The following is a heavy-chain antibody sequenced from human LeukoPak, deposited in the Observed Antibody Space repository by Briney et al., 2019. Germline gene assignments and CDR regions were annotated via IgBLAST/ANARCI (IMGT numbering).Heavy chain of an antibody. CDR3: ARVPRYEVRGVIRSM. J-gene: IGHJ4*02. V-gene: IGHV4-34*01. CDR1: GGSFSGYY. CDR2: INHSGST. D-gene: IGHD3-10*01. Sequence: PSETLSLTCAVYGGSFSGYYWSWIRQPPGKGLEWIGEINHSGSTNYNPSLKSRVTISVDASENQFSLKLSSVTAADTAVYYCARVPRYEVRGVIRSMWGQGTLVTVSS.